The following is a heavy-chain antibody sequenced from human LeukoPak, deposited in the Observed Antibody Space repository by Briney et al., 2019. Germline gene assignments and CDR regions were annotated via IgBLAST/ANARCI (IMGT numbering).Heavy chain of an antibody. V-gene: IGHV4-30-2*01. Sequence: SETLSLTCTVSGGSISSGGYYWSWIRQPPGKGLEWIGYIYHSGSTYYNPSLKSRVTISVDRSKNQFSLKLSSVTAADTAVYYCARDRRGYCSGGSCYYNDYWGQGILVTVSS. CDR3: ARDRRGYCSGGSCYYNDY. CDR2: IYHSGST. D-gene: IGHD2-15*01. CDR1: GGSISSGGYY. J-gene: IGHJ4*02.